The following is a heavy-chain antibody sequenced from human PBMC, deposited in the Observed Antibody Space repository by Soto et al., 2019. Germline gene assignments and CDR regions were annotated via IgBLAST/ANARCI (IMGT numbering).Heavy chain of an antibody. J-gene: IGHJ2*01. Sequence: KVSCKASGGTFSSYTISWVRQAPGQGLEWMGRIIPILGIANYAQKFQGRVTITADKSTSTAYMELSSLRSEDTAVYYCARAFGGYDSYWYFDLWGRGTLVTVSS. CDR1: GGTFSSYT. D-gene: IGHD5-12*01. CDR3: ARAFGGYDSYWYFDL. V-gene: IGHV1-69*02. CDR2: IIPILGIA.